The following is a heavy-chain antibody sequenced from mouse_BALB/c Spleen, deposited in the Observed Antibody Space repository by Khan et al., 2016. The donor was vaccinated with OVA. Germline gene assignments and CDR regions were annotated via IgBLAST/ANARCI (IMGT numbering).Heavy chain of an antibody. V-gene: IGHV3-8*02. CDR2: IIYTGYT. CDR1: GDSITTGY. J-gene: IGHJ3*01. Sequence: EVQLQESGPSLVKPSQTLSLTCSVTGDSITTGYWNWIRKFPGNKLEYMGYIIYTGYTYYNPSLKSRISITRHTSNNQSYLQLNSVTDEDTATSYCARSTYRYAFVYWGQGTLVTVSA. CDR3: ARSTYRYAFVY. D-gene: IGHD2-14*01.